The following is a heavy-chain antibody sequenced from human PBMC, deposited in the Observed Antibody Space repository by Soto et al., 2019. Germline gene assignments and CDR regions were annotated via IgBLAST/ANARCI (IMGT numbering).Heavy chain of an antibody. V-gene: IGHV1-2*02. D-gene: IGHD3-22*01. Sequence: QEHLVQSGAEVKKPGASVKVSCKASGYTFSGYYIHWVRQAPGQGLEWMGWINPDSGATNYAPKFQGRVTMTRDTSISTAYMELSRLKSDDTALYYCARDSNMIVHYWGQGTLVTVSS. CDR2: INPDSGAT. CDR1: GYTFSGYY. CDR3: ARDSNMIVHY. J-gene: IGHJ4*02.